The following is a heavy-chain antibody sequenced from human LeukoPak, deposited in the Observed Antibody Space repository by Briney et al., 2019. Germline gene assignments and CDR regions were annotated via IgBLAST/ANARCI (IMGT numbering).Heavy chain of an antibody. D-gene: IGHD3-9*01. V-gene: IGHV3-48*01. J-gene: IGHJ4*02. CDR3: ARSTDWYADY. Sequence: GGSLRLSCAASGFTFGVYSMNWVRQAPGKGLEWISYITGTSTTIYYADSVRGRFTISRDNAKNSLYLQLNNLRADDPAVYYCARSTDWYADYWGQGTLVTVSS. CDR2: ITGTSTTI. CDR1: GFTFGVYS.